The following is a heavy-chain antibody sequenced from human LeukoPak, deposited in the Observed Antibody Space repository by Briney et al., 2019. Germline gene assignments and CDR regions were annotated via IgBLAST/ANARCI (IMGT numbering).Heavy chain of an antibody. J-gene: IGHJ3*02. V-gene: IGHV4-34*01. CDR1: GGSFSGYY. Sequence: SETLSLTCAVYGGSFSGYYWSWIRQPPGKGLEWIGEINHSGSTNYNPSLKCRVTISVDTSKNQFSLKLSSVTAADTAVYYCARATIALLRVTGASFDIWGQGTMVTVSS. D-gene: IGHD2-21*02. CDR3: ARATIALLRVTGASFDI. CDR2: INHSGST.